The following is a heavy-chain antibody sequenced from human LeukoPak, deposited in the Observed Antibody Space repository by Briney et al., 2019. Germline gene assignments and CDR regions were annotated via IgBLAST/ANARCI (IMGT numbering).Heavy chain of an antibody. CDR3: AIGTGDAFDI. Sequence: PSETLSLTCTVSGGSISSYYWSWIRQPPGKGLEWIGYIYYSGSTNYNPSLKSRVTISVDTSKNQFSLRLSSVTAADTAVYYCAIGTGDAFDIWGQGTMVTDSS. V-gene: IGHV4-59*01. CDR1: GGSISSYY. J-gene: IGHJ3*02. D-gene: IGHD1-14*01. CDR2: IYYSGST.